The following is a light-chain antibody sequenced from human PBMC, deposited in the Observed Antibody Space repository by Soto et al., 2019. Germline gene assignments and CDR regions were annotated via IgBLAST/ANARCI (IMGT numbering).Light chain of an antibody. Sequence: EIALTQSPATLSLSPGERATLSCRASQSISRYLAWYQQKPGQAPRLLIYDASNRATGIPARFSGSGSGTDFTLTISRLEPEDFAVYYCQQRGNWPSFGGGTKVEIK. J-gene: IGKJ4*01. V-gene: IGKV3-11*01. CDR3: QQRGNWPS. CDR1: QSISRY. CDR2: DAS.